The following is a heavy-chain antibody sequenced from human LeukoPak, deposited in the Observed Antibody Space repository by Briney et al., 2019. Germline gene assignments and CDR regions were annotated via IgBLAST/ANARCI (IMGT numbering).Heavy chain of an antibody. CDR1: GYTFTGYY. CDR2: INPNSGGT. V-gene: IGHV1-2*02. Sequence: ASVKVSCKASGYTFTGYYMHWVRQAPGQGLEWMGWINPNSGGTNYAQKFQGRVTMTRDTSISTAYMELSRLRSDDTAVYYCARPMATPRIGDFDYWGQGTLVTVSS. CDR3: ARPMATPRIGDFDY. D-gene: IGHD5-24*01. J-gene: IGHJ4*02.